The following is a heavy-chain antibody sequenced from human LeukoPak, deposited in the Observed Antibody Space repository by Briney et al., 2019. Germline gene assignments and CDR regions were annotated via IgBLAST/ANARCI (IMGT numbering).Heavy chain of an antibody. CDR3: ARERVMYYYGAGSPDY. J-gene: IGHJ4*02. V-gene: IGHV3-33*01. Sequence: GGSLRLSCAASGFTFSSYGMHWVRQAPGKGLEWVAVIWYDGSNKYYADSVKGRFTISRDNSKNTLYLQMNSLRAEDTAVYYCARERVMYYYGAGSPDYWGQGTLVTVSS. CDR1: GFTFSSYG. CDR2: IWYDGSNK. D-gene: IGHD3-10*01.